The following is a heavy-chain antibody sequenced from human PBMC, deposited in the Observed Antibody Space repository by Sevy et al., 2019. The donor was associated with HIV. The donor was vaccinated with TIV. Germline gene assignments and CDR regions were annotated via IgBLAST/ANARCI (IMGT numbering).Heavy chain of an antibody. CDR2: IYSGGST. D-gene: IGHD3-22*01. CDR1: TFRVIDNY. V-gene: IGHV3-66*01. J-gene: IGHJ6*02. Sequence: GGSLRLSCAASTFRVIDNYMSWVRQAPGKGLEWVSTIYSGGSTFYADAVKGRFTISRDNSKNTLYLQMNSLRAEDTAVYYCARDRYYDASCYYYYYYGLDVWGQGTTVTVSS. CDR3: ARDRYYDASCYYYYYYGLDV.